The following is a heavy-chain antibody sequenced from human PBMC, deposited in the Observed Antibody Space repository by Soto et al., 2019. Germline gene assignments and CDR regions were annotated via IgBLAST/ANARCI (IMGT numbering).Heavy chain of an antibody. J-gene: IGHJ4*02. D-gene: IGHD3-3*01. CDR1: GFSLKVAW. Sequence: GGSLRLSCAASGFSLKVAWMTWVRQPPGKGLGWVGLIKSYADGATTDYSSLVKGRFTISRDDSKDTLYLQMHSLKPEDTAVYYCITDPRGAFWSPLGDCWGQGTLVTVSS. CDR3: ITDPRGAFWSPLGDC. CDR2: IKSYADGATT. V-gene: IGHV3-15*01.